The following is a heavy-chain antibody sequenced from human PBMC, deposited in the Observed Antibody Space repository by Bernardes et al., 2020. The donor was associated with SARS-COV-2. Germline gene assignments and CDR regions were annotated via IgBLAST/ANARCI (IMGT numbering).Heavy chain of an antibody. CDR3: AHLTDSSSWYGGRFDY. CDR2: IYWDDDK. D-gene: IGHD6-13*01. Sequence: SGPKLVKPTQTLTLTCTFTGFSLSTSGVGVGWIRQPPGKALEWHALIYWDDDKRYSPSLKSRLTITKDTSKNQVVLTMTNMDPVDTATYYCAHLTDSSSWYGGRFDYWGQGTLVTVSS. J-gene: IGHJ4*02. V-gene: IGHV2-5*02. CDR1: GFSLSTSGVG.